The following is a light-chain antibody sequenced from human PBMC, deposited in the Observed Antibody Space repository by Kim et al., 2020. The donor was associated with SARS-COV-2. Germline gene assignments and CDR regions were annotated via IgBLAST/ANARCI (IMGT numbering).Light chain of an antibody. J-gene: IGKJ4*01. CDR3: QYYISSPRP. V-gene: IGKV3-20*01. CDR2: GAS. CDR1: HSLSSSH. Sequence: IVLTQSPGTLSLSPGERVTLSCRSSHSLSSSHLGWYQQKPGQAPRLLIYGASNRATGIPDRFSGSGSGTDFTLTISRLEPDDFAVYYCQYYISSPRPFGGGTKLEI.